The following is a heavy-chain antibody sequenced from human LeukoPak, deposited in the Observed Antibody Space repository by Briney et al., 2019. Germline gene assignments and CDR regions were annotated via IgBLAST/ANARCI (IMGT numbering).Heavy chain of an antibody. D-gene: IGHD3-22*01. Sequence: GASVKVSCKASGGTFSSYAISWVRQAPGQGLEWMGGIITIFGTANYAQKFQGRVTITADESTSTAYMELSSLRSEDTAVYYCATRYYYDSSGCLDYWGQGTLVTVSS. J-gene: IGHJ4*02. CDR2: IITIFGTA. CDR3: ATRYYYDSSGCLDY. V-gene: IGHV1-69*13. CDR1: GGTFSSYA.